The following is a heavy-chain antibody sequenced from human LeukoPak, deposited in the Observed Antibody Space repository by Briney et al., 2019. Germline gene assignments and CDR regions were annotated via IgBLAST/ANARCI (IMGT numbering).Heavy chain of an antibody. J-gene: IGHJ3*02. V-gene: IGHV1-46*01. CDR2: INPSVGSA. CDR3: ARGPIYYYDSRGAFDI. CDR1: GYTFTRYY. Sequence: ASVKVSCKASGYTFTRYYMHWVRQAPGQGLEWMGIINPSVGSASYSQKFQGRVTMTRDTSISTAYMELSRLRSDDTAVYYCARGPIYYYDSRGAFDIWGQGTMVTVSS. D-gene: IGHD3-22*01.